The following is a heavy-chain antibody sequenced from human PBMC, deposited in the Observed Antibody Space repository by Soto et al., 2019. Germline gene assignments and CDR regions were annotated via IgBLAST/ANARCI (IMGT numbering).Heavy chain of an antibody. D-gene: IGHD2-8*01. CDR2: IDPSDSYT. CDR1: GYSFTSYW. Sequence: GESLKISCKGSGYSFTSYWISWVRQMPGKGLEWMGRIDPSDSYTNYSPSFQGHVTISADKSISTAYLQWSSLKASDTTMYYCARGHRAPNGAFDIWGKGKRVTV. CDR3: ARGHRAPNGAFDI. J-gene: IGHJ3*02. V-gene: IGHV5-10-1*01.